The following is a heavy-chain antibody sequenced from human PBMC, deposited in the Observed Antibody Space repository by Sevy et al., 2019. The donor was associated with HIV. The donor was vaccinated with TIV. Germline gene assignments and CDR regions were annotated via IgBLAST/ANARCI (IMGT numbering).Heavy chain of an antibody. CDR2: IKSKTDGETT. Sequence: GGSLRLSCAASGFTFSYAWMSWVRQAPGKGLEWVGRIKSKTDGETTDYTGPVKGRFTISRDDSKNTLYLQMNSLKTEDTVVYHCTTDHYTSRWLLGSWGQGALVTVSS. D-gene: IGHD3-22*01. CDR3: TTDHYTSRWLLGS. J-gene: IGHJ5*02. V-gene: IGHV3-15*01. CDR1: GFTFSYAW.